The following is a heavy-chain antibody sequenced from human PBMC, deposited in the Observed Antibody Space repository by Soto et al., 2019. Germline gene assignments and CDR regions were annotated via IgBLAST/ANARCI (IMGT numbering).Heavy chain of an antibody. CDR1: GYTFTSYG. D-gene: IGHD3-10*01. V-gene: IGHV1-18*01. J-gene: IGHJ1*01. Sequence: QVQLVQSGAEVKKPGASVKVSCKASGYTFTSYGISWVRQAPGQGLEWMGWISAYNGNTNYAQKLQGRVTMTTDTSTSTAYMELRSLRSDDTAVYYCARDRVLLWFGXSQGAYLQHWGQGTLVTVSS. CDR2: ISAYNGNT. CDR3: ARDRVLLWFGXSQGAYLQH.